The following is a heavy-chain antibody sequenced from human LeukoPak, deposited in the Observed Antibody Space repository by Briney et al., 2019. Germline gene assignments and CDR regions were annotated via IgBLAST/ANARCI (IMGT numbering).Heavy chain of an antibody. CDR1: GFTFSSYS. J-gene: IGHJ6*02. D-gene: IGHD2-2*01. CDR3: ARERVPAAIFYNYGMDV. Sequence: GGSLRLSCAASGFTFSSYSMNWVRQAPGKGLEWVSSISSSSGYIYYADSVKGRFTISRDNAKNSLYLQMNSLRAEDTAVYYCARERVPAAIFYNYGMDVWGQGTTVTVSS. V-gene: IGHV3-21*01. CDR2: ISSSSGYI.